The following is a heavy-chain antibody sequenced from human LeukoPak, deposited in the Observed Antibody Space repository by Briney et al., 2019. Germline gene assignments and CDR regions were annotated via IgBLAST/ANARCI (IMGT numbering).Heavy chain of an antibody. CDR3: GGGDDFPGDY. Sequence: GGSLRLSCAASGFTFSTYWMSWVRQVPGKGLEWVANIHQDGIERYYVDSVKGRFTISRDNAKNSLYLQMNSLRAEDTAVYYWGGGDDFPGDYGGQGTLVTVSS. CDR2: IHQDGIER. CDR1: GFTFSTYW. D-gene: IGHD2-21*02. J-gene: IGHJ4*02. V-gene: IGHV3-7*04.